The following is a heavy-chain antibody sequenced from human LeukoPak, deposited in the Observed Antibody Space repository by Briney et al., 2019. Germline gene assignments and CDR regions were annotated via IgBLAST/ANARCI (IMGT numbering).Heavy chain of an antibody. Sequence: GGSLRLSCAASGFTFSSYAMSWVRQAPGKGLEWVSPISSSSSYIYYADSVKGRFTISRDNAKNSLYLQMNSLRAEDTAVYYCARGRSSGWYGVGAFDIWGQGTMVTVSS. CDR3: ARGRSSGWYGVGAFDI. D-gene: IGHD6-19*01. V-gene: IGHV3-21*01. CDR1: GFTFSSYA. CDR2: ISSSSSYI. J-gene: IGHJ3*02.